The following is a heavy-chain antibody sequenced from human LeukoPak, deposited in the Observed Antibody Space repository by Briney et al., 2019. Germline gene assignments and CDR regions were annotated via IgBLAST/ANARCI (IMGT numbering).Heavy chain of an antibody. CDR1: GYTFTNFY. D-gene: IGHD1-1*01. V-gene: IGHV1-46*01. CDR3: ARIGRRPSDAFDI. J-gene: IGHJ3*02. Sequence: ASVKVSCKASGYTFTNFYMHWVRQAPGQGPEWMGRIDPSGGSTYYAQKFQGRVTMTRDTSTSTVYMELSSLRSEDTAVYYCARIGRRPSDAFDIWGRGIVVTVSS. CDR2: IDPSGGST.